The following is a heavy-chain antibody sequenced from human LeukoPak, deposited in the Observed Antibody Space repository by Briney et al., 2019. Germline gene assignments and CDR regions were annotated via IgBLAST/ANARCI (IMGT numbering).Heavy chain of an antibody. CDR2: INWNGGST. CDR3: ARDQVSSSSTIAY. J-gene: IGHJ4*02. D-gene: IGHD6-6*01. CDR1: GFTFDDYG. Sequence: GGSLRLSCAASGFTFDDYGLTWVRQAPGKGLEWVSDINWNGGSTAYADSVKGRFTISRDNAKNSLYLQMNSLRAEDKALYYCARDQVSSSSTIAYWGQGTLVTVSS. V-gene: IGHV3-20*04.